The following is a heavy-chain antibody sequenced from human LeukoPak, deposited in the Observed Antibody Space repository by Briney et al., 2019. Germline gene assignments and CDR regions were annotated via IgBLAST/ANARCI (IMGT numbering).Heavy chain of an antibody. J-gene: IGHJ6*02. CDR1: GFTFSSYW. CDR2: INTDGSST. V-gene: IGHV3-74*01. Sequence: GGSLRLSCAASGFTFSSYWMHWVRQAPGKGLVWVSGINTDGSSTSYADSVKGRFTISRDNAKNTLYLQMNSLRSEDTALYYCVRDNYYGMDVWGQGTTVTVSS. CDR3: VRDNYYGMDV.